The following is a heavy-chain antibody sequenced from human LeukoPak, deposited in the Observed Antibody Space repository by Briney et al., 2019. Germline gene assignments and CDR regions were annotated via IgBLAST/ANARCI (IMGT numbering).Heavy chain of an antibody. CDR2: ISYDGSNK. CDR1: GFTFSSYA. D-gene: IGHD2-2*01. Sequence: GGSLRLSCAASGFTFSSYATHWVRQAPGKGLEWVAVISYDGSNKYYADSVKGRFTISRDNSKNTLYLQMNSLRAEDTAVYYCARHCSSTSCYSSYMDVWGKGTTVTVSS. CDR3: ARHCSSTSCYSSYMDV. J-gene: IGHJ6*03. V-gene: IGHV3-30*01.